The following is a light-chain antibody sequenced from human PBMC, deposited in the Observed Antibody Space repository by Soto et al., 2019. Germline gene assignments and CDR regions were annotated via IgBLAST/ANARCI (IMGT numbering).Light chain of an antibody. J-gene: IGLJ1*01. CDR2: HVT. V-gene: IGLV2-14*03. CDR3: CSLTTSNTYV. CDR1: SSDIGHYDY. Sequence: QSVLTQPASVSGSPGQSITISCTGTSSDIGHYDYVSWYQQHPGKAPKLMIYHVTYRPSGVSNRYSGSKSGNTASLPISGILADAEADYYCCSLTTSNTYVFGSGTKLAVL.